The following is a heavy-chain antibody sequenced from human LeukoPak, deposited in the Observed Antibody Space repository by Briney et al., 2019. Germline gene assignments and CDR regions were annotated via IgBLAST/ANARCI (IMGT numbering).Heavy chain of an antibody. J-gene: IGHJ3*02. CDR2: ISSSSSYI. CDR3: AHLNDAFDI. V-gene: IGHV3-21*01. Sequence: GGSLRLSCAASGFTFSSYWMSWVRQAPGKGLEWVSSISSSSSYIYYADSVKGRFTISRDNAKNSLFLQMNSLRAEDTALYYCAHLNDAFDIWGQGTMVTVSS. CDR1: GFTFSSYW.